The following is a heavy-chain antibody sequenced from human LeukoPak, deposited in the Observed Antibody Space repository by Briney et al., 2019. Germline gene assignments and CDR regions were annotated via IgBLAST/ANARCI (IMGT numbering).Heavy chain of an antibody. CDR2: ISGSGGST. J-gene: IGHJ4*02. CDR3: GKGDLGYCRSSSCNDY. Sequence: GGSLRLSCAASGFTFSRNAMSWVRQAPGKGLEWVSAISGSGGSTYYADSVKGRFTISRDNSKNTLYLQMNSLRAEDTAVYYCGKGDLGYCRSSSCNDYWGQGTLVTVSS. V-gene: IGHV3-23*01. D-gene: IGHD2-2*01. CDR1: GFTFSRNA.